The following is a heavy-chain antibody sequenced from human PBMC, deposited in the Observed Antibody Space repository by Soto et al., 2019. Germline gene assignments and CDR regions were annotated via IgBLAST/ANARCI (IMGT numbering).Heavy chain of an antibody. D-gene: IGHD3-10*01. J-gene: IGHJ5*02. Sequence: GASVKVSCKASGYTFTSYDINWVRQATGQGLEWMGWMNPNSGNTGYAQKFQGRVTMTRNTSISTAYMELSSLRSEDTAVYYCARVPSGRGSGSYKTYNWFDPWGQGTLVTVSS. CDR3: ARVPSGRGSGSYKTYNWFDP. CDR2: MNPNSGNT. CDR1: GYTFTSYD. V-gene: IGHV1-8*01.